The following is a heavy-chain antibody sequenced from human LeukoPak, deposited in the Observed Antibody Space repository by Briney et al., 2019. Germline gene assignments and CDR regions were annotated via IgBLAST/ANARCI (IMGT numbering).Heavy chain of an antibody. V-gene: IGHV1-2*02. Sequence: ASVKVSCKASGYTFTGYYMHWVRHAPRQGLEWMGWINPNSGGTNYAQKFQGRVTMTRDTSISTAYMELSRLRSDDTAVYYCARKRGYSYGFDYWGQGTLVTVSS. CDR3: ARKRGYSYGFDY. D-gene: IGHD5-18*01. J-gene: IGHJ4*02. CDR2: INPNSGGT. CDR1: GYTFTGYY.